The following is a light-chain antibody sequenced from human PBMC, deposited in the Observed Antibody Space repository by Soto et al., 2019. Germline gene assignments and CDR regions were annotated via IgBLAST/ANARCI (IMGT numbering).Light chain of an antibody. Sequence: EIVLTQSPGTLSLSPGERATPSCRASQSVRSSYLAWYQQKPGQAPRLLIYGASSRATGIPDRFSGSGSGTDFTLTISRLEPEDFAVYYCQQYGSSPGYTFGQGTKLEIK. CDR2: GAS. CDR1: QSVRSSY. CDR3: QQYGSSPGYT. V-gene: IGKV3-20*01. J-gene: IGKJ2*01.